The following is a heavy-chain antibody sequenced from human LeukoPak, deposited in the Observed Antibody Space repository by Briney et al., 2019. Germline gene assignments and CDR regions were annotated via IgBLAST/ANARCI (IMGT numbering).Heavy chain of an antibody. V-gene: IGHV3-21*01. CDR3: ARRVASAADAFDI. D-gene: IGHD2-21*01. Sequence: GGSLRLSCAASGFTFSSYSMNWVRQAPGKGLEWVSSISSSSSYIYYADSVKGRLTISRDNAKNSVYLQTNSLRAEDTAVYYCARRVASAADAFDIWGQGTMVTVSS. CDR2: ISSSSSYI. CDR1: GFTFSSYS. J-gene: IGHJ3*02.